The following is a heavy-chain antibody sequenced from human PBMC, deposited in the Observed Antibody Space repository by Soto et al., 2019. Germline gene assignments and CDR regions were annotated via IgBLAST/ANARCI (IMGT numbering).Heavy chain of an antibody. CDR1: EGTFGSQG. CDR3: ARGAMANFDY. D-gene: IGHD5-18*01. V-gene: IGHV1-69*13. CDR2: FIAMLGTP. Sequence: SVKVSCKASEGTFGSQGIAWVRQAPGQGLEWMGGFIAMLGTPTYAKKVQGRATISADESLTSSYLELRSLRSEDTGVYFCARGAMANFDYWGQGTVVTVSS. J-gene: IGHJ4*02.